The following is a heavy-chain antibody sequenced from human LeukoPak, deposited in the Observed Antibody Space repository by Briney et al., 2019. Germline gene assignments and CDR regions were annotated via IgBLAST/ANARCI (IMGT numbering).Heavy chain of an antibody. CDR3: AREIGEVREKINWFDP. CDR1: GYSISSGYY. CDR2: IYHSGST. Sequence: SETLSLTCTVSGYSISSGYYWGWIRQPPGKGLEWIGSIYHSGSTYYNPSLKSRVTISVDTSKNQFSLKLSSVTAADTAVYYCAREIGEVREKINWFDPWGQGTLVTVSS. D-gene: IGHD3-10*01. V-gene: IGHV4-38-2*02. J-gene: IGHJ5*02.